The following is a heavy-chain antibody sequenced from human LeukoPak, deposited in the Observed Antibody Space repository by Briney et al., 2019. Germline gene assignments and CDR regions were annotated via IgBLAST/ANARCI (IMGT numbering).Heavy chain of an antibody. D-gene: IGHD5-12*01. CDR3: ARDGYSGSDAL. CDR1: GGSISSGSYY. V-gene: IGHV4-61*01. CDR2: IYHSGST. J-gene: IGHJ4*02. Sequence: PSETLSLTCTVSGGSISSGSYYWSWIRQPPGKGLEWIGYIYHSGSTNYNPSLKSRVTISVDTSQNQFYLKLSSVTAADTAVYYCARDGYSGSDALWGQGTLVTVSS.